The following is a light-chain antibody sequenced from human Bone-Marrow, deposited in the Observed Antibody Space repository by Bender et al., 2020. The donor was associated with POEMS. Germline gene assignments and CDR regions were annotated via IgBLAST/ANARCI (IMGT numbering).Light chain of an antibody. CDR3: SSYTSSSTWV. CDR2: DVS. J-gene: IGLJ3*02. V-gene: IGLV2-14*01. CDR1: NSDVGGYKY. Sequence: QSALTQPTSVSASPGQSITISCTGTNSDVGGYKYVSWYQQHPGKAPKLMIYDVSNRPSGVSNRFSGSKSGNTASLTISGLQAEDEANYYCSSYTSSSTWVFGGGTKLTVL.